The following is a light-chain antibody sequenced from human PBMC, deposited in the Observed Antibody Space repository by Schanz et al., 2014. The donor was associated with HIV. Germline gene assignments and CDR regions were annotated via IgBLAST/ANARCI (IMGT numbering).Light chain of an antibody. CDR3: SSYIRSNTPVV. CDR1: SSDVGGYNY. CDR2: DVT. Sequence: QSALTQPASVSGSPGQSITISCTGTSSDVGGYNYVSWYQQHPGKAPKLMIYDVTNRPSGVSNRFSGSKSGNTASLTISGLQAEDEADYYCSSYIRSNTPVVFGGGTKLTVL. J-gene: IGLJ2*01. V-gene: IGLV2-14*03.